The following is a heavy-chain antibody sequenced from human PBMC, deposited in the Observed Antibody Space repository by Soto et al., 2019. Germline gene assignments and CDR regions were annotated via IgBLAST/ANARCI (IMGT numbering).Heavy chain of an antibody. CDR1: GYTFTSYY. CDR2: INPSGGST. CDR3: ARDSHYDILTGSPADNWFDP. D-gene: IGHD3-9*01. Sequence: GASVKVSCKASGYTFTSYYMHWVRQPPGQGLEWMGIINPSGGSTSYAQKFQGRVTMTRDTSTSTVYMELSSLRSEDTAVYYCARDSHYDILTGSPADNWFDPWGQGTLVTVSS. J-gene: IGHJ5*02. V-gene: IGHV1-46*03.